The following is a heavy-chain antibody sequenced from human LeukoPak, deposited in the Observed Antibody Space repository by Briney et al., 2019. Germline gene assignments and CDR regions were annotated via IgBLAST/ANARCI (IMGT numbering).Heavy chain of an antibody. CDR1: GGTFSSYA. J-gene: IGHJ3*02. Sequence: ASVKVSCKASGGTFSSYAISWLRQAPGQGLEWMGGIIPIFGTANYAQKFQGRVTITTDESTSTAYMELSSLRSEDTAVYYCARENGELYYYDSSGSGAFDIWGQGTMVTVSS. V-gene: IGHV1-69*05. CDR2: IIPIFGTA. D-gene: IGHD3-22*01. CDR3: ARENGELYYYDSSGSGAFDI.